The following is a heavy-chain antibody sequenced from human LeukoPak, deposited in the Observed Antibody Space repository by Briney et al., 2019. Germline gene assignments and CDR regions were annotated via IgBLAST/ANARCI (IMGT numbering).Heavy chain of an antibody. J-gene: IGHJ4*02. CDR2: IIPIFGTA. D-gene: IGHD5-18*01. CDR1: GGTFSSYA. V-gene: IGHV1-69*13. CDR3: ARRVDTAMAPYFDY. Sequence: SVKVSCKASGGTFSSYAISWVRQAPGQGLEWMGGIIPIFGTADYAQKFQGRVTITADESTSTAYMELSSLRSEDTAVYYCARRVDTAMAPYFDYWGQGTLVTVSS.